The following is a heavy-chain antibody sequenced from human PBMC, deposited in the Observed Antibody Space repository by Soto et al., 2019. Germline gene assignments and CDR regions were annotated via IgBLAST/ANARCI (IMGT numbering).Heavy chain of an antibody. CDR1: GGPISNFY. D-gene: IGHD4-17*01. CDR3: ARVGGYYGDYPNFDY. J-gene: IGHJ4*02. CDR2: IYYTGST. Sequence: PSETLSLICTVSGGPISNFYWAWFRQPPGKGLEWIGNIYYTGSTNYNPSRRGRVTISVDTSKNQVSLKVTSVTAADTAVYYCARVGGYYGDYPNFDYWGQGTLVTVSS. V-gene: IGHV4-59*01.